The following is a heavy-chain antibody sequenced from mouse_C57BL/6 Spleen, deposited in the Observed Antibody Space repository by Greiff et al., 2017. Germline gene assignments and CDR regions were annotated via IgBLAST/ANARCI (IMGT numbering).Heavy chain of an antibody. CDR3: AREDYSNCEGYFDY. CDR2: ISDGGSYT. J-gene: IGHJ2*01. Sequence: DVKLVESGGGLVKPGGSLKLSCAASGFTFSSYAMSWVRQTPEKRLEWVATISDGGSYTYYPDNVKGRFTISRDNAKNNLYLQMSHLKSEDTAMYYCAREDYSNCEGYFDYWGQGTTLTVSS. CDR1: GFTFSSYA. V-gene: IGHV5-4*01. D-gene: IGHD2-5*01.